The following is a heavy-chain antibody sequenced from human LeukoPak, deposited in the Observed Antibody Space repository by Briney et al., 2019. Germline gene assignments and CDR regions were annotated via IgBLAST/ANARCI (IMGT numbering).Heavy chain of an antibody. Sequence: PSQTLSLTCAISGDSVSSTSAVWNWIRQSPSRGLELLRRTYYRSKWNNDYAVSVKSRITINPDTSKNQFSLQLNSVTPEDTAVYYCASGGYSIKLNWGEGTLVTVSS. CDR1: GDSVSSTSAV. D-gene: IGHD6-13*01. V-gene: IGHV6-1*01. J-gene: IGHJ4*02. CDR3: ASGGYSIKLN. CDR2: TYYRSKWNN.